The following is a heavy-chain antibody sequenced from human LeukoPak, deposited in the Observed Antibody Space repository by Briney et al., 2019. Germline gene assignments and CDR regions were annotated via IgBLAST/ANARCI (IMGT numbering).Heavy chain of an antibody. CDR3: ARGQARITMIVVVQVPLFDY. V-gene: IGHV4-31*03. CDR1: GGSISSGGYY. CDR2: IYYSGST. D-gene: IGHD3-22*01. J-gene: IGHJ4*02. Sequence: PSETLSLTCTVSGGSISSGGYYWSWIRQHPGKGLEWIGCIYYSGSTYYNPSLKSRVTISVDTSKNQFSLKLSSVTAADTAVYYCARGQARITMIVVVQVPLFDYWGQGTLVTVSS.